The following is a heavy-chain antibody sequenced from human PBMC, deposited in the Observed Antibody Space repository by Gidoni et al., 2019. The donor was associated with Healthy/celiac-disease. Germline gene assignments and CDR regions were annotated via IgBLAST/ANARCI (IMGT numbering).Heavy chain of an antibody. CDR1: GFTFSSYA. J-gene: IGHJ4*02. V-gene: IGHV3-30*04. Sequence: QVQLVESGGGVVPPGRSLRLSCPASGFTFSSYAMHWVRQAPGQGLEWVAVISYDGSNKYYADSVKGRFTISRDNSKNTLYLQMNSLRAEDTAVYYCARNYYYDSSGYSPFDYWGQGTLVTVSS. D-gene: IGHD3-22*01. CDR3: ARNYYYDSSGYSPFDY. CDR2: ISYDGSNK.